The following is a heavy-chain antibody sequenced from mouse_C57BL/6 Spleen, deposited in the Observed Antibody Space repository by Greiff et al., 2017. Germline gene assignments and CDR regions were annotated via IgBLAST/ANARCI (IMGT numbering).Heavy chain of an antibody. Sequence: VQLQQPGAELVKPGASVKLSCKASGYTFTSYWLQWVKQRPGQGLEWIGEIDPFDSYTNSNQKFKGKATLTVDTSSSTAYMQLSSLTSEDSAVYYCARENYYGSSFDYWGQGTTLTVSS. V-gene: IGHV1-50*01. CDR2: IDPFDSYT. CDR3: ARENYYGSSFDY. J-gene: IGHJ2*01. CDR1: GYTFTSYW. D-gene: IGHD1-1*01.